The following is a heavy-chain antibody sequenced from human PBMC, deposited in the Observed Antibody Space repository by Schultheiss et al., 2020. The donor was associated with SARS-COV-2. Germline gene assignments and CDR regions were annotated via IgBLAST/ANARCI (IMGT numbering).Heavy chain of an antibody. CDR1: GFTFSDYY. CDR3: AKDIGSSTSSDYYYYGMDV. D-gene: IGHD2-2*01. V-gene: IGHV3-11*01. J-gene: IGHJ6*02. CDR2: ISSSGSI. Sequence: GGSLRLSCAASGFTFSDYYMSWIRQAPGKGLEWVSYISSSGSIGYADSVKGRFTISRDNAKNSLYLQMNSLRAEDTALYYCAKDIGSSTSSDYYYYGMDVWGQGTTVTVSS.